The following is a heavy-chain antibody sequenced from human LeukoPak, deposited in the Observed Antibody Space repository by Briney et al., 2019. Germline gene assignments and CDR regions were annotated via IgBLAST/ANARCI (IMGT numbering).Heavy chain of an antibody. Sequence: GGSLRLSCAASGFTFSSYAMSWVRQAPGKGLEWVSAISGSGGSTYYADSVKGRFTISRDNAKNSLYLQMNSLRAEDTAVYYCARGGFVNYVMVLWGQGTTVTVSS. V-gene: IGHV3-23*01. CDR3: ARGGFVNYVMVL. CDR1: GFTFSSYA. CDR2: ISGSGGST. D-gene: IGHD3-16*02. J-gene: IGHJ6*02.